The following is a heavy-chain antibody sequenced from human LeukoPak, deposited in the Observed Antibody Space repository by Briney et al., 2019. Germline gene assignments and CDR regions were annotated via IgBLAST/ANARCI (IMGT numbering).Heavy chain of an antibody. Sequence: GGSLRLSCSASGFNFSSYGMHLVRQAPGKGLEWVAFIRYDGSNKYYADYVEGRFTISRDNSKNTLYLQMNSLRAEDTAVYYCAKDGWFGESDAFDIWGQGTMVTVSS. CDR1: GFNFSSYG. D-gene: IGHD3-10*01. V-gene: IGHV3-30*02. CDR2: IRYDGSNK. CDR3: AKDGWFGESDAFDI. J-gene: IGHJ3*02.